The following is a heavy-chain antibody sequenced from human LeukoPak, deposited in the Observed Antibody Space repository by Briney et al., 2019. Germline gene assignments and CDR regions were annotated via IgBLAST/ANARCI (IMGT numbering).Heavy chain of an antibody. D-gene: IGHD6-13*01. V-gene: IGHV3-74*01. CDR2: INSDGSST. Sequence: GGSLRLSCAASGFTFSSYWMHWVRQAPGKGLVWVSRINSDGSSTSYADSVKGRFTISRDNAKNTLYLQVNSLRAEDTAVYYCARALRIAAAGNSYYGMDVWGQGTTVTVSS. CDR1: GFTFSSYW. CDR3: ARALRIAAAGNSYYGMDV. J-gene: IGHJ6*02.